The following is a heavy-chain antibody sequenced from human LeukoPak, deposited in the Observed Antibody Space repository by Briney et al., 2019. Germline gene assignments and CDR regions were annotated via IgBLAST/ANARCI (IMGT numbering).Heavy chain of an antibody. CDR3: ARMYCSSTSCYSGV. Sequence: SETVSLTCTVSGGSMSTYYWTWIRQPAGKGLEWVGRVYTSGTTNYNPSLKSRVTMLVDTSKNQFPLKLRSVTAADTAVYYCARMYCSSTSCYSGVWGQGTLVTVSS. V-gene: IGHV4-4*07. CDR2: VYTSGTT. D-gene: IGHD2-2*01. CDR1: GGSMSTYY. J-gene: IGHJ4*02.